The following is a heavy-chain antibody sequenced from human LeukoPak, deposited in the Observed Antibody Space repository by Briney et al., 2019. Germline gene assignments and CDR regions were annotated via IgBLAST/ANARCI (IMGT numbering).Heavy chain of an antibody. CDR1: GFTFSSYE. D-gene: IGHD1/OR15-1a*01. CDR3: ALDQWRFDY. J-gene: IGHJ4*02. CDR2: ISSSGSTI. Sequence: GGSLRLSCAASGFTFSSYETNWVRQAPGKGLEWVSYISSSGSTIYYADSVKGRFTISRDNAKNSLYLQMNSLRAEDTAVYYCALDQWRFDYWGQGTLVTVSS. V-gene: IGHV3-48*03.